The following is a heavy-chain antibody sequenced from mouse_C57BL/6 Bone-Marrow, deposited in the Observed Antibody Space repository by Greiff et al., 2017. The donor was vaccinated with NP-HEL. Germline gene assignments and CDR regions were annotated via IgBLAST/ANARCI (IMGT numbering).Heavy chain of an antibody. V-gene: IGHV1-85*01. J-gene: IGHJ4*01. CDR2: IYPRDGST. D-gene: IGHD2-5*01. CDR3: ARTYYSNGYYAMDY. Sequence: QVQLQQSGPELVKPGASVKLSCKASGYTFTSYDINWVKQRPGQGLEWIGWIYPRDGSTKYNEKFKGKATLTVDTSSSTAYMELHSLTSEDSAVYFCARTYYSNGYYAMDYWGQGTSVTVSS. CDR1: GYTFTSYD.